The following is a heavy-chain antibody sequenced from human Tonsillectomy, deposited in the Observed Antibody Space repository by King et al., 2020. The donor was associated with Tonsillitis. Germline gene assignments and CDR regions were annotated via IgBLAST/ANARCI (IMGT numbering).Heavy chain of an antibody. D-gene: IGHD3-22*01. Sequence: VQLQESGPGLVKPSETLSLTCTVSGGSISSYYWSWIRQPPGKGLEWIGYIYYSGSTNYNPSLKSRVTISVDTSKNQFSLKLSSVTAADTAVYYCARHSPYYYDSSGYYHHDAFDIWGQGTMVTVAS. V-gene: IGHV4-59*08. CDR3: ARHSPYYYDSSGYYHHDAFDI. CDR1: GGSISSYY. J-gene: IGHJ3*02. CDR2: IYYSGST.